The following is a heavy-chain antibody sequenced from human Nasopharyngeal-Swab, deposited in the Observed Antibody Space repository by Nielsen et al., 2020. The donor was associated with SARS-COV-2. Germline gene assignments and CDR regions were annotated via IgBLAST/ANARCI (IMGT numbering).Heavy chain of an antibody. J-gene: IGHJ6*03. V-gene: IGHV3-11*04. Sequence: PGKGLEWISSISSRGSSIYYADSVKGRFNVSRDNAKKSLFLQMNRLRAEDTAVYYCARVIVVTANYYNYYMDVWGKGTTVTVSS. CDR2: ISSRGSSI. D-gene: IGHD2-15*01. CDR3: ARVIVVTANYYNYYMDV.